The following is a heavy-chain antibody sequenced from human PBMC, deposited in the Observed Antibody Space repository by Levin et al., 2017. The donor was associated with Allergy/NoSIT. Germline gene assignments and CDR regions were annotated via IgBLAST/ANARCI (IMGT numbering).Heavy chain of an antibody. J-gene: IGHJ4*02. CDR1: GFTFINAW. CDR3: TTYFWDSYRYNDY. CDR2: IKSKTDGGTT. V-gene: IGHV3-15*01. Sequence: GGSLRLSCAASGFTFINAWMNWVRQAPGKGLEWAGRIKSKTDGGTTDYAAPVKGRFIISRDDSKNTLYLQMNSLKTEDTAVYYCTTYFWDSYRYNDYWGQGTLVTVSS. D-gene: IGHD3-16*02.